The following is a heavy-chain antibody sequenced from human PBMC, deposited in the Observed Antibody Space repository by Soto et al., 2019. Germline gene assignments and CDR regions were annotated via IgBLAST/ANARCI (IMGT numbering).Heavy chain of an antibody. J-gene: IGHJ6*02. CDR2: ISYDGSNK. CDR1: GFTFSSYG. V-gene: IGHV3-30*18. Sequence: QVQLVESGGGVVQPGRSLRLSCAASGFTFSSYGMHWVRQAPGKGLEWVAVISYDGSNKYYADSVKGRFTISRDNSKNTLYLQMNSLRAEDMAVYYCAKDRNYYGSGSYGLGYYYYGMDVWGQGTTVTVSS. D-gene: IGHD3-10*01. CDR3: AKDRNYYGSGSYGLGYYYYGMDV.